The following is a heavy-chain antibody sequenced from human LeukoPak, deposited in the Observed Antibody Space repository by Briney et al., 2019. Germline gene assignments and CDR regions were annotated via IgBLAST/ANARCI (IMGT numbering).Heavy chain of an antibody. J-gene: IGHJ4*02. V-gene: IGHV4-39*01. Sequence: SETLFLTCTVSGGSISSGSYYWGWIRQPPGKGLEWIGSIYYSGSTYYNPSRKSRVTISVDTSKNQFSLKLSSVTAADTAVYYCAKGYSIDSWGQGTLVTFSS. CDR3: AKGYSIDS. CDR2: IYYSGST. CDR1: GGSISSGSYY. D-gene: IGHD6-13*01.